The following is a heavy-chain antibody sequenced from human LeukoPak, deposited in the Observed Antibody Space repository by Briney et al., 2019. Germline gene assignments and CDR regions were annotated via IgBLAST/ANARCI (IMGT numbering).Heavy chain of an antibody. Sequence: PGGSLRLSCAASGFTLGNYWMIWVRQTPGKGLEWVADINQDGSDKYYVDSVKGRFTISRDNAKNSLYLQMNSLRAEDTAVYYCARLTMLRGLLSGYYHYYMDVWGKGTTVTISS. V-gene: IGHV3-7*01. CDR1: GFTLGNYW. CDR2: INQDGSDK. CDR3: ARLTMLRGLLSGYYHYYMDV. J-gene: IGHJ6*03. D-gene: IGHD3-10*01.